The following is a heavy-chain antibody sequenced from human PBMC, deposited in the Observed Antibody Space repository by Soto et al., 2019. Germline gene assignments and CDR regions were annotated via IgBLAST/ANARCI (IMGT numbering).Heavy chain of an antibody. Sequence: EVQLVESGGGLVKPGGSLRLSCAASGFTFSSYSMNWVRQAPGKGLEWVSSISSSSSYIYYADSVKGRFTISRDNAKNSLYLQMNSLRAADTAVYYCARVGYCSGGSCYGLSWFDPWGQGTLVTVSS. CDR3: ARVGYCSGGSCYGLSWFDP. CDR1: GFTFSSYS. CDR2: ISSSSSYI. D-gene: IGHD2-15*01. J-gene: IGHJ5*02. V-gene: IGHV3-21*01.